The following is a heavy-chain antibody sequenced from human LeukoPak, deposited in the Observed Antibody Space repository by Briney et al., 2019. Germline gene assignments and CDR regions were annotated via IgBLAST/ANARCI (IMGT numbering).Heavy chain of an antibody. J-gene: IGHJ4*02. CDR2: LSGSGGTT. CDR3: AKGGGQGHFAY. V-gene: IGHV3-23*01. Sequence: GGSLRLSCAASGFTSSSYAMSWVRQAPGKGLEWVSSLSGSGGTTKNADSVKGRFTISRDNSKNTLFLQMSSLRAEDTAVYYCAKGGGQGHFAYWGQGTLVTVSS. CDR1: GFTSSSYA.